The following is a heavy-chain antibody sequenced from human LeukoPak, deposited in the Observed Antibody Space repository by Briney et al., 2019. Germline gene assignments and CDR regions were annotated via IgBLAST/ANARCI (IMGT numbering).Heavy chain of an antibody. CDR3: ARSPSSAGDWFDP. CDR1: GGSFSGYY. J-gene: IGHJ5*02. D-gene: IGHD3-10*01. Sequence: SETLSLTCAVYGGSFSGYYWSWIRQPPGKGLEWIGEINHSGSTNYNPSLKSRVTISVDTSKNQFSLKLSSVTAADTAVYYCARSPSSAGDWFDPWGQGTLVTVSS. V-gene: IGHV4-34*01. CDR2: INHSGST.